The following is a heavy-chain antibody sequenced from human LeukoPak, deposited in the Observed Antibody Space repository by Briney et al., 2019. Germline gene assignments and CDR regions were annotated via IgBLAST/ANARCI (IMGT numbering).Heavy chain of an antibody. Sequence: GGSLRLSCAASGFTFSSYWMSWVRQAPGKGLEWVANIKQDGSEKYYVDSVKGRFTISRDNAKNSLYLQMNSLRAEDTAVYYCARGRYSSGRGYFDYWDQGTLVTVSS. V-gene: IGHV3-7*01. J-gene: IGHJ4*02. CDR1: GFTFSSYW. CDR2: IKQDGSEK. D-gene: IGHD6-19*01. CDR3: ARGRYSSGRGYFDY.